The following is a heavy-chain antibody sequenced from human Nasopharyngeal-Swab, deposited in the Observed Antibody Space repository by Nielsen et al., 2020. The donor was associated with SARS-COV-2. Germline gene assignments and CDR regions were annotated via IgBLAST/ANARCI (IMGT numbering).Heavy chain of an antibody. D-gene: IGHD1-26*01. CDR3: AREKGAGTYQGFDY. Sequence: SETLSLTCAVSGGSISTNNWWHWVRQPPGEGLEWIGEIYHSGSTNYNPSLKSRVTMSVDKSRNQLSLKMTSVTAAAPAVYYCAREKGAGTYQGFDYWGQGTLVTVSS. CDR2: IYHSGST. J-gene: IGHJ4*02. CDR1: GGSISTNNW. V-gene: IGHV4-4*02.